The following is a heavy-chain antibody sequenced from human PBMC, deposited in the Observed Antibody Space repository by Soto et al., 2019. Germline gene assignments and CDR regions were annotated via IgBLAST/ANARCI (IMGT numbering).Heavy chain of an antibody. D-gene: IGHD6-6*01. V-gene: IGHV4-59*08. CDR2: IYYSGST. CDR1: GGSISSYY. J-gene: IGHJ5*02. CDR3: ARHSSSSRGWFDP. Sequence: SETLSLTCTVSGGSISSYYWSWIRQPPGQGLEWIGYIYYSGSTNYNPSLKSRVTISVDASKNQFSLKLSSVTAADTAVYYCARHSSSSRGWFDPWGQGTLVTVSS.